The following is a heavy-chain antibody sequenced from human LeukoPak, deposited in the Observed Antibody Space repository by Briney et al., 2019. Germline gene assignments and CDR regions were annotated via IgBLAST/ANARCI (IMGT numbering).Heavy chain of an antibody. J-gene: IGHJ4*02. CDR2: IYYSGST. D-gene: IGHD6-13*01. CDR1: GGSISSYY. Sequence: SETLSLTCTVSGGSISSYYWSWIRQPPGKGLERIGYIYYSGSTNYNPSLKSRVTMPVDTSKNQFSLKLSSVTAADTAVYYCARGGSWYVDGFDYWGQGTLVTVSS. V-gene: IGHV4-59*12. CDR3: ARGGSWYVDGFDY.